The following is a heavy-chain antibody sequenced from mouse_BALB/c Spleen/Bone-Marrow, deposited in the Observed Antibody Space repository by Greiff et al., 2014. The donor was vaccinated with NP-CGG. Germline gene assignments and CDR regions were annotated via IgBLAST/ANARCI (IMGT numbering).Heavy chain of an antibody. Sequence: LVESGAELVKPGASVKLSCTASDFNIKDAYMHWVEQRPEQGLEWIGRIDPANVNTKYDTKFQGKATITADTSSNTAYLLLSSLTSEDTAVYYCAVYYYGRSSFAYWGQGTLVTVSA. CDR3: AVYYYGRSSFAY. D-gene: IGHD1-1*01. V-gene: IGHV14-3*02. CDR2: IDPANVNT. CDR1: DFNIKDAY. J-gene: IGHJ3*01.